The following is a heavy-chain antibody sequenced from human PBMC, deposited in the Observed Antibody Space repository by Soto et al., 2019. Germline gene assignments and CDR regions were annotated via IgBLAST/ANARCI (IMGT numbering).Heavy chain of an antibody. D-gene: IGHD5-18*01. CDR1: GYAFTGYY. CDR3: ATRYSYVNF. CDR2: INPNSGDT. V-gene: IGHV1-2*02. Sequence: ASVKVSCKSSGYAFTGYYIHWVRQAPGQGLEWMGWINPNSGDTNYAQKFQGRVTMTRDTSFSTAYMELSSLRSDDTAVYYCATRYSYVNFWGEGTLVTVFS. J-gene: IGHJ4*02.